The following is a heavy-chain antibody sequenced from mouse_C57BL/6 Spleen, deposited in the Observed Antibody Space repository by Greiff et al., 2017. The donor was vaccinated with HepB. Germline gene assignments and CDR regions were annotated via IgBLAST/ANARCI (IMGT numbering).Heavy chain of an antibody. CDR3: ARHEEGRGFDY. CDR1: GFTFSSYG. J-gene: IGHJ2*01. CDR2: ISSGGSYT. Sequence: EVQGVESGGDLVKPGGSLKLSCAASGFTFSSYGMSWVRQTPDKRLEWVATISSGGSYTYYPDSVKGRFTISRDNAKNTLYLQMSSLKSEDTAMYYCARHEEGRGFDYWGQGTTLTVSS. V-gene: IGHV5-6*01. D-gene: IGHD3-3*01.